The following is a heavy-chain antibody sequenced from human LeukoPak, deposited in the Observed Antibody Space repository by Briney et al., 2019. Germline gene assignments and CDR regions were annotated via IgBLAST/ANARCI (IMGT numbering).Heavy chain of an antibody. V-gene: IGHV3-30*04. CDR1: GFTFSSYA. D-gene: IGHD3-22*01. Sequence: GGSLRLSCAASGFTFSSYAMHWVRQAPGKGLEWVAVISYDGSNKYYADSVKGRFTISRDNSKNTLYLQMNSLRAEDTAVYYCARADYYDSSGYPRGWYYYYMDVWGKGTTVTVSS. J-gene: IGHJ6*03. CDR3: ARADYYDSSGYPRGWYYYYMDV. CDR2: ISYDGSNK.